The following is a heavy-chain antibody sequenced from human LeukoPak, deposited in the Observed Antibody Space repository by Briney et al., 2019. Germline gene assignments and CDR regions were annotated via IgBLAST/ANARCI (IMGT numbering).Heavy chain of an antibody. Sequence: SETLSLTCTVSGGSISSYYWSWIRQPAGRGLEWIGRIYTSGSTNYNPSLKSRVTMSVDTSKNQFSLKLSSVTAADTAVYHCARDRFPDGYGDYWAREPWSPSPQ. J-gene: IGHJ4*02. V-gene: IGHV4-4*07. D-gene: IGHD5-24*01. CDR2: IYTSGST. CDR1: GGSISSYY. CDR3: ARDRFPDGYGDY.